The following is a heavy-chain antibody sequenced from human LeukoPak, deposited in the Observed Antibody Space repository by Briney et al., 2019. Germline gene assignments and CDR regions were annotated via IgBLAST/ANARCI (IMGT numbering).Heavy chain of an antibody. D-gene: IGHD7-27*01. Sequence: PGGSLRLSCGASGFTFSRYGMHWVRQAPGKGLEWVTYIRKDGSAKYYADSVKGRFTISRDSSKNMVYLQMTSLRAEDTALYYCAKDSNWAFDYWGQGTLVSVSS. V-gene: IGHV3-30*02. CDR2: IRKDGSAK. J-gene: IGHJ4*02. CDR3: AKDSNWAFDY. CDR1: GFTFSRYG.